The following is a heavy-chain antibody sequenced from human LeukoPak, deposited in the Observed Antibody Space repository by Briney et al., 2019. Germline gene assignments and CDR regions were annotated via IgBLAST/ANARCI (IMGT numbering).Heavy chain of an antibody. CDR3: ASTAITGTTTFDY. Sequence: ASVKVSCKASGYTFTNYGISWVRQAPGQGLEWMGWISAYNGNTNYTQKLQGRVTMTTDTSTSTAYMELRSLRSDDTAVYYCASTAITGTTTFDYWGQGTLVTVSS. V-gene: IGHV1-18*01. J-gene: IGHJ4*02. CDR2: ISAYNGNT. D-gene: IGHD1-7*01. CDR1: GYTFTNYG.